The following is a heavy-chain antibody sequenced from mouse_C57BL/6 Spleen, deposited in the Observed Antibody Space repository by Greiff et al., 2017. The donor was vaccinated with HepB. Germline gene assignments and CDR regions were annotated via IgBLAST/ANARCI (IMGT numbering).Heavy chain of an antibody. CDR1: GFTFSDYG. Sequence: EVQRVESGGGLVKPGGSLKLSCAASGFTFSDYGMHWVRQAPEKGLEWVAYISSGSSTIYYADTVKGRFTISRDNAKNTLFLQMTSLRSEDTAMYYCARPFTTVVEGWFAYWGQGTLVTVSA. CDR2: ISSGSSTI. D-gene: IGHD1-1*01. CDR3: ARPFTTVVEGWFAY. J-gene: IGHJ3*01. V-gene: IGHV5-17*01.